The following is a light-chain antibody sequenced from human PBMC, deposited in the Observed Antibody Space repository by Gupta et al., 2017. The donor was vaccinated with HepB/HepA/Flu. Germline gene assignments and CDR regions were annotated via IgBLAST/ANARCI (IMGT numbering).Light chain of an antibody. V-gene: IGLV3-19*01. CDR3: NSRGSNVTLV. CDR2: DKN. Sequence: SSELTHVHSLSVSFGQTVRITCQGDSLRNSFANWYQQKPGQAHIVVIYDKNRRPSGIPDRFAGTSSGNTAYLTITGAQAEDEADYYCNSRGSNVTLVFGGGTKLTVL. J-gene: IGLJ2*01. CDR1: SLRNSF.